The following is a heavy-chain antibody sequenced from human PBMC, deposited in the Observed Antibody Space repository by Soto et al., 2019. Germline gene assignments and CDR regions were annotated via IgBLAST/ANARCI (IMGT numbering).Heavy chain of an antibody. J-gene: IGHJ1*01. CDR2: ISKDGSVQ. CDR3: ARSRSGAVPDSFGF. CDR1: GFMFNRYA. Sequence: QVQLVESGGRVVQPGRSLRLSCAASGFMFNRYAIHWVRQTPGKGLEWVAVISKDGSVQYYADSVRGRFIISRDKSKDTVYLEMNSLRAYETAVFYCARSRSGAVPDSFGFWGQGTLVTLSS. D-gene: IGHD3-3*01. V-gene: IGHV3-30-3*01.